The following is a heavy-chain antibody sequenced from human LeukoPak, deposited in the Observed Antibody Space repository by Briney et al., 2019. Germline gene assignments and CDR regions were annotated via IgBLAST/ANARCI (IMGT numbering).Heavy chain of an antibody. J-gene: IGHJ4*02. CDR2: IKQDGSEK. D-gene: IGHD6-19*01. CDR1: GFTFSSYW. CDR3: ARASSGWFHD. Sequence: GGSLRLSCAASGFTFSSYWMSWVRQAPGKGLEWVANIKQDGSEKQYVDSLKGRVTISRDNAKNSLYLEMNSLRAEDTAVYYCARASSGWFHDRGQGTLVTVSS. V-gene: IGHV3-7*01.